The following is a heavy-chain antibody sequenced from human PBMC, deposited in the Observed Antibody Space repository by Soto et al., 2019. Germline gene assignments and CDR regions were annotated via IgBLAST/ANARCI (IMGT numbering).Heavy chain of an antibody. J-gene: IGHJ4*02. Sequence: EVQLVESGGGLIRPGGSLRLSCAASGFTFSSYTMNWVRQAPGKGLEWVSFISSSSTSISYSDSVKGRFTISRDNAKNSVYLQMNSLRDEDTAVYYCARDLNWAFDYWGQGTLVTVSP. CDR3: ARDLNWAFDY. D-gene: IGHD7-27*01. V-gene: IGHV3-48*02. CDR2: ISSSSTSI. CDR1: GFTFSSYT.